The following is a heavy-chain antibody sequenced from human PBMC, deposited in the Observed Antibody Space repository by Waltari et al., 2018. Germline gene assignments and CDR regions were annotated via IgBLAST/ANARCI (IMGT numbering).Heavy chain of an antibody. D-gene: IGHD3-16*01. CDR2: IYSGGNT. J-gene: IGHJ6*02. CDR1: GFTVGNNY. V-gene: IGHV3-66*01. Sequence: EVQLVESGGGLVQPGGSLRLSCVASGFTVGNNYLGWVGQAPGKGLGWVGRIYSGGNTRYADSVKGRFTISRDGAKNTVYLQMTSLRAEDTAVYYCARNVGELGVWGQGTTVTVSS. CDR3: ARNVGELGV.